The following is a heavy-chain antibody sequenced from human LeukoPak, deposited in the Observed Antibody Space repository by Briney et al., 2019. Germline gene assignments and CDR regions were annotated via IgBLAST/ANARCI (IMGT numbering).Heavy chain of an antibody. J-gene: IGHJ5*02. V-gene: IGHV3-23*01. D-gene: IGHD2-2*02. CDR3: ARDHTA. Sequence: GGSLRLSCAASGFTFSSYAMSWVRQVPGKGLEWVSSISGHTRDTYYADSVKGRFTVSRDNSKNTLYLQMNSLRAEDTAVYYCARDHTAWGQGTLVTVSS. CDR1: GFTFSSYA. CDR2: ISGHTRDT.